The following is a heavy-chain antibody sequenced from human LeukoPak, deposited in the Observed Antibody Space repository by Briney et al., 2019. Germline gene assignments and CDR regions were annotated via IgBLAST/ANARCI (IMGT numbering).Heavy chain of an antibody. J-gene: IGHJ3*01. CDR1: GLTFSTYD. CDR3: ARGGYSGFDV. D-gene: IGHD5-12*01. Sequence: PGGSLRLSCAASGLTFSTYDMHWVRQATGEGLEWVSGIGKAGDTYYVGSVKGRFTISRENAKNSLYLQMNGLGSGDTAVYYCARGGYSGFDVWGQGTVVTVSS. CDR2: IGKAGDT. V-gene: IGHV3-13*04.